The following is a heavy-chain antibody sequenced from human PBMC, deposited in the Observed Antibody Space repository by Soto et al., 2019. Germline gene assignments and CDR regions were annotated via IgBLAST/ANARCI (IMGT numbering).Heavy chain of an antibody. D-gene: IGHD6-19*01. CDR3: AREDPRGSGWYHWFDP. V-gene: IGHV1-3*01. CDR1: GYPFTRYA. CDR2: INVGNGIP. Sequence: ASVKVSCKASGYPFTRYAMHWVRQAPGQRLEWMGWINVGNGIPKYSQRFQGRVTITRDTSASTAYMELSSLTSEDTAVYYCAREDPRGSGWYHWFDPWGQGTLVTVSS. J-gene: IGHJ5*02.